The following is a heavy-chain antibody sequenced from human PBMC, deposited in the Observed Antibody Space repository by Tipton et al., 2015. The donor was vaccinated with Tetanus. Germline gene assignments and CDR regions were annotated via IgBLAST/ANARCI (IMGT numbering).Heavy chain of an antibody. CDR3: VSGSGLDC. V-gene: IGHV3-21*01. J-gene: IGHJ4*02. Sequence: SLRLSCEVSGFSFSNYKMNWVRQGPGRGLEWVSSISSTSRYIYYADSVKGRFPISRDNAKNSLFLEMNSLRADDTAVYYCVSGSGLDCWGQGTVITVSS. CDR1: GFSFSNYK. D-gene: IGHD3-10*01. CDR2: ISSTSRYI.